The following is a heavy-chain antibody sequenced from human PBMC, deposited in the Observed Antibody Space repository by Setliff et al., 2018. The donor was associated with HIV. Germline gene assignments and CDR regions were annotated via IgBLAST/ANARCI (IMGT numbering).Heavy chain of an antibody. CDR2: IYTSGST. CDR3: ARQMTIPGVAVTPVDY. V-gene: IGHV4-59*08. J-gene: IGHJ4*02. Sequence: SETLSLTCTVSGGSISSYYWSWIRQPPGKGLEWIGSIYTSGSTNYNPSLKSRLTISVDTSKSQFSLKLTSVTAADTAVYYCARQMTIPGVAVTPVDYWGQGALVTVSS. D-gene: IGHD3-3*01. CDR1: GGSISSYY.